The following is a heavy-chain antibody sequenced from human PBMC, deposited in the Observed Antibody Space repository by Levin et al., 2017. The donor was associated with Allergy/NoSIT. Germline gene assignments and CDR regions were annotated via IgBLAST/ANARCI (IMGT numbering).Heavy chain of an antibody. CDR1: GYTFTTYG. Sequence: ASVKVSCKASGYTFTTYGISWVRQAPGQGLEWMGWIIVYNGETNYAQKFRGRVTMSTDTSTRTAYMEVRSLRSDDTAVYYCARGPQRDSQGGDYYYYYMDVWGRGTTVTVSS. CDR2: IIVYNGET. V-gene: IGHV1-18*01. CDR3: ARGPQRDSQGGDYYYYYMDV. J-gene: IGHJ6*03. D-gene: IGHD6-25*01.